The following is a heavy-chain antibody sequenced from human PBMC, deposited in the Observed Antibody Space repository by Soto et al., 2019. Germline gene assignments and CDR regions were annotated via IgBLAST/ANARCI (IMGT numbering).Heavy chain of an antibody. Sequence: RRLSCAASGFTFSSYGMHWVRQAPGKGLEWVAVIWYDGSNKYYADSVKGRFTISRDNSKNTLYLQMNSLRAEDTAVYYCARDTTTVTTSGMDVWGQGTTVTVSS. D-gene: IGHD4-4*01. V-gene: IGHV3-33*01. J-gene: IGHJ6*02. CDR1: GFTFSSYG. CDR2: IWYDGSNK. CDR3: ARDTTTVTTSGMDV.